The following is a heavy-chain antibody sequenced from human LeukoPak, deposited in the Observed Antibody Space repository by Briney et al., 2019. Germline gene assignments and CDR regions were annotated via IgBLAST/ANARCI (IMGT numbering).Heavy chain of an antibody. J-gene: IGHJ4*02. CDR3: ARESVVGYAPRYYFDY. D-gene: IGHD2-15*01. CDR2: ISWDGGST. Sequence: PGGSLRLSCAASGFTFDDYTVHWVRHAPGKGLEWVSLISWDGGSTYYADSVKGRFTISRDNAKNSLYLQMNSLRAEDTAVYYCARESVVGYAPRYYFDYWGQGTLVTVSS. V-gene: IGHV3-43*01. CDR1: GFTFDDYT.